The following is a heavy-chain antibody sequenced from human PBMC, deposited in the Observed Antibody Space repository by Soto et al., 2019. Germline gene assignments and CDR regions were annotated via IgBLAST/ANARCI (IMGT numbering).Heavy chain of an antibody. CDR2: IIAIFGTA. CDR1: GGTFSSYA. Sequence: SVKVSCKASGGTFSSYAISWVRQAPGQGLEWMGGIIAIFGTANYAQKFQGRVTITADKSTSTAYMELSSLRSEDTAVYYCARAYLSPNFWNYWFDPWGQGTLVTVSS. D-gene: IGHD1-7*01. V-gene: IGHV1-69*06. J-gene: IGHJ5*02. CDR3: ARAYLSPNFWNYWFDP.